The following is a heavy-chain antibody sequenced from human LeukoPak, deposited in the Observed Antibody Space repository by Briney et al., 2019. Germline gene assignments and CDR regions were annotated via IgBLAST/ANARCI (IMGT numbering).Heavy chain of an antibody. V-gene: IGHV3-33*06. D-gene: IGHD4-11*01. CDR1: GFTFTLRFSHYA. CDR2: IWSDGTNK. CDR3: AKDAQRGFDYSNSLEK. Sequence: TGGSQRLSCAASGFTFTLRFSHYAFHWARQAPGKGLEWVAVIWSDGTNKYYGDSVKGRFIIDRDDFQNTVYLQMNSLRADDTGVYYCAKDAQRGFDYSNSLEKWGQGSLVTVSP. J-gene: IGHJ4*02.